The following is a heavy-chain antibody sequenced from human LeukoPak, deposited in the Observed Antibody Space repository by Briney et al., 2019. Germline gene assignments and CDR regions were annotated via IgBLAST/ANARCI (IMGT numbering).Heavy chain of an antibody. D-gene: IGHD4-11*01. J-gene: IGHJ6*02. CDR1: GITFSNYA. V-gene: IGHV3-23*01. CDR2: ISGSAHKI. CDR3: ASTVDYYYGMDV. Sequence: GRSLRLSCVASGITFSNYAVSWVRQAPEKGLDWVSVISGSAHKIRYADSVKGRFTISRDNSKNTLYLQMNSLRAEDTAVYYCASTVDYYYGMDVWGQGTTVTVSS.